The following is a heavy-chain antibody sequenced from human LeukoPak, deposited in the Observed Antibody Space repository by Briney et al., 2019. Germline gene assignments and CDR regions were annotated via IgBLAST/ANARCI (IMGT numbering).Heavy chain of an antibody. CDR1: GFPFSSYG. CDR3: AKISGSGSSHSDY. Sequence: GRSLRLSCAASGFPFSSYGMHWVRQAPGKGLEWVAVIWHDGSNKYYADSVKGRLTISRDNSKNTLYLQMNSLRAEDTAVYYCAKISGSGSSHSDYWGQGTLVTVSS. J-gene: IGHJ4*02. CDR2: IWHDGSNK. D-gene: IGHD3-10*01. V-gene: IGHV3-33*06.